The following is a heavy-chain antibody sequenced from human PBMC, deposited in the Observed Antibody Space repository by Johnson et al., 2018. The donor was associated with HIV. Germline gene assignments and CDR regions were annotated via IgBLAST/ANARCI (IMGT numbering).Heavy chain of an antibody. CDR3: TTTAFIKSAGGTRPLDI. CDR2: IKSKTDGGTT. CDR1: GFSFTNAW. V-gene: IGHV3-15*01. J-gene: IGHJ3*02. D-gene: IGHD6-13*01. Sequence: VQLVESGGGVVRPGGSLRISCAASGFSFTNAWMSWVRQAPGKGLEWVGRIKSKTDGGTTDYAAPVKGRFTISRDDSKNTLYLEMNNLKSEDTAVYYCTTTAFIKSAGGTRPLDIWGQGTMVTVSS.